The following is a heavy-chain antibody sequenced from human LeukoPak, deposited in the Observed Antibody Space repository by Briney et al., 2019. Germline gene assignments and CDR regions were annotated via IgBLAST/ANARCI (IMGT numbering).Heavy chain of an antibody. CDR3: ARHRTYYYDSSGYEDY. CDR2: IYYSGST. CDR1: AGSICSYY. V-gene: IGHV4-59*08. J-gene: IGHJ4*02. Sequence: SETLSLNCTVYAGSICSYYWGWLRQPPGKGLEWIGYIYYSGSTNYNPSRKGRVTISVDTSKNQVSLKLSCVTAADTAVYYCARHRTYYYDSSGYEDYWGQGTLVTVSS. D-gene: IGHD3-22*01.